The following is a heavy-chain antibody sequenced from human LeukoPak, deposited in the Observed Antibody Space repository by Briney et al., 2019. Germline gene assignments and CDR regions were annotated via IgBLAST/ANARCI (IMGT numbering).Heavy chain of an antibody. CDR1: GFTFSTYS. CDR2: ISSSSSTI. CDR3: ARVGYDYVWGSYRSDDAFDI. V-gene: IGHV3-48*01. Sequence: GGSLRLSCAASGFTFSTYSMNWVRQAPGKGLEWVSYISSSSSTIYYADSVKGRFTISRDNAKNSLYLQMNSLRAEDTAVYYCARVGYDYVWGSYRSDDAFDIWGQGTMVTVSS. D-gene: IGHD3-16*02. J-gene: IGHJ3*02.